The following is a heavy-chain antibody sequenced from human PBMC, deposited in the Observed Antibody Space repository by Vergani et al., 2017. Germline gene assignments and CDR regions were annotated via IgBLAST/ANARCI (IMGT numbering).Heavy chain of an antibody. D-gene: IGHD4-17*01. CDR1: GFTFSDYA. J-gene: IGHJ4*02. Sequence: QVQLVDSGGGVVQPGGSLRLSCAASGFTFSDYAMHWVRQAPGKGLEWVAFISYDGSNKYYADSVKGRFTISRDNSKNTLYLQMRSLRADDTAVYYCAKDGRENSDYGYFDYWGQGTLVTVSS. CDR2: ISYDGSNK. V-gene: IGHV3-30*02. CDR3: AKDGRENSDYGYFDY.